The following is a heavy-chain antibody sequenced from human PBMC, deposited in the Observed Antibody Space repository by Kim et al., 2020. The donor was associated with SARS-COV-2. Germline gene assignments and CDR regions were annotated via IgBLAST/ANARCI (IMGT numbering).Heavy chain of an antibody. J-gene: IGHJ5*02. CDR2: IYHSGTT. Sequence: SETLSLTCAVYGGSFSGYYWSWIRQPPGKGLEWIGEIYHSGTTKYNPSLKSRVTISLDTAKNQFSLKLSSVTAADTAVYFCARSLYRAPSSFWVRFYPWG. V-gene: IGHV4-34*01. CDR1: GGSFSGYY. D-gene: IGHD6-13*01. CDR3: ARSLYRAPSSFWVRFYP.